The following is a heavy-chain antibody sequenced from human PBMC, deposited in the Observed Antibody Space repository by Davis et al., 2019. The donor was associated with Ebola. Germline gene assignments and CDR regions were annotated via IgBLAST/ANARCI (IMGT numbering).Heavy chain of an antibody. CDR1: GGSFSGYY. Sequence: MPGGSLRLSCAAYGGSFSGYYWSWIRQPPGKGLEWIGEINHSGSTNYKPSLKSRVTISVDTSKKQFALKLSSVTAADTAVYYCAGVVEMATITYYYYNGMDVWGKGTPVTVSS. CDR2: INHSGST. J-gene: IGHJ6*04. CDR3: AGVVEMATITYYYYNGMDV. V-gene: IGHV4-34*01. D-gene: IGHD5-24*01.